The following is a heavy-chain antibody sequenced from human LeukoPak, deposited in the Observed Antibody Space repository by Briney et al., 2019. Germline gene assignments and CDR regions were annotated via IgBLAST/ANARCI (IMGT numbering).Heavy chain of an antibody. CDR2: IKEDGSKT. CDR1: GFRFNTYW. CDR3: ARDSTLYCNDGSCHWGFDL. J-gene: IGHJ3*01. Sequence: GGSLRLSCAASGFRFNTYWLSWVRQAPGKGLEWVADIKEDGSKTYYVDSLKGRFTISRDNAKNSLYLQMNSLRAEDTAVYYCARDSTLYCNDGSCHWGFDLWGQGTVVTASS. V-gene: IGHV3-7*01. D-gene: IGHD2-15*01.